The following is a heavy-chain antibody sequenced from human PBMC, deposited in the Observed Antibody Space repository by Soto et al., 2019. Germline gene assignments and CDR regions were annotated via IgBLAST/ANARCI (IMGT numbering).Heavy chain of an antibody. D-gene: IGHD1-26*01. V-gene: IGHV4-34*01. CDR1: GRSFSGDY. Sequence: SXTCAVYGRSFSGDYWSWIRQPPGKGLEWIGEINHSGSTNYNPSLKSRVTISVDTSKNQFSLKLSSVTAADTAVYYCARGGRIVGVRGMDVWGQGTTVTVSS. J-gene: IGHJ6*02. CDR3: ARGGRIVGVRGMDV. CDR2: INHSGST.